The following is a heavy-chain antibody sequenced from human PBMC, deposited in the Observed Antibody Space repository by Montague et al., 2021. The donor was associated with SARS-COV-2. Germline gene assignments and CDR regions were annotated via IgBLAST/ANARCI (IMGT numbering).Heavy chain of an antibody. CDR1: GGSISSYY. CDR2: IYSSGST. Sequence: SETLSLTCTVSGGSISSYYWNWIRQPPGKGLEWIGYIYSSGSTNYNPSLKSRVTMSVDTSKNQLSLNLSPVTAADTAVYYCARDSLVASYYYYGVDVWGQGTTVTVAS. D-gene: IGHD2-2*01. J-gene: IGHJ6*02. CDR3: ARDSLVASYYYYGVDV. V-gene: IGHV4-59*13.